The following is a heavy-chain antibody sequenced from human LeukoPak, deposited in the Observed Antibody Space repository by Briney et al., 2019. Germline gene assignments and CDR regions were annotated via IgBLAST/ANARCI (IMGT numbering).Heavy chain of an antibody. CDR3: ARDVATVTHYYYYYMDV. V-gene: IGHV1-2*02. CDR1: GYTFTGYY. Sequence: ASVKVSCKASGYTFTGYYMHWVRQAPGQGLEWMGWINPNSGGTNYAQKFQGRVTTTRDTSISTAYMELSRLRSDDTAVYYCARDVATVTHYYYYYMDVWGKGTTVTISS. J-gene: IGHJ6*03. D-gene: IGHD4-17*01. CDR2: INPNSGGT.